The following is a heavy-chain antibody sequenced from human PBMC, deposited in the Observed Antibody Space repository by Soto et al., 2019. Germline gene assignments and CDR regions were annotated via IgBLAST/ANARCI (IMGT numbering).Heavy chain of an antibody. V-gene: IGHV4-4*07. D-gene: IGHD3-22*01. CDR2: IYTSGST. J-gene: IGHJ3*02. CDR3: ARAQYYYYSSGIHDAFDI. CDR1: GGSIRSYY. Sequence: SETLSLTCTVSGGSIRSYYWSWIRQPAGKGLEWIGRIYTSGSTNYNPSLKSRVTMSVNTSKTQFSLKLSSVTAAGTVVYYCARAQYYYYSSGIHDAFDIWGLGTMVTVSS.